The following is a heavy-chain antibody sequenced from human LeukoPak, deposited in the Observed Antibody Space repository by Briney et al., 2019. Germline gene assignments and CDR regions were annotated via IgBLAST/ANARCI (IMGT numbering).Heavy chain of an antibody. CDR2: TSAHNDDT. V-gene: IGHV1-18*01. CDR1: GYTFTSYG. Sequence: ASVKVSCKASGYTFTSYGISWVRQAPGQGLEWMGWTSAHNDDTNYAETHQGRLTMTTDISTSTAYMELTSLRSDDTAVYYCARGWDSRNDYFEPRGQGTLVIVSS. CDR3: ARGWDSRNDYFEP. D-gene: IGHD1-1*01. J-gene: IGHJ4*02.